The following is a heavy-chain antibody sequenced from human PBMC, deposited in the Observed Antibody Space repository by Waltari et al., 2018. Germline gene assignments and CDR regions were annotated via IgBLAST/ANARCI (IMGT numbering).Heavy chain of an antibody. CDR1: SYA. J-gene: IGHJ4*02. CDR3: AREKGGDYVQDY. CDR2: ISYDGSNK. V-gene: IGHV3-30-3*01. Sequence: SYAMHWVRQAPGKGLEWVAVISYDGSNKYYADSVKGRFTISRDNSKNTLYLQMNSLRAEDTAVYYYAREKGGDYVQDYWGQGTLVTVSS. D-gene: IGHD4-17*01.